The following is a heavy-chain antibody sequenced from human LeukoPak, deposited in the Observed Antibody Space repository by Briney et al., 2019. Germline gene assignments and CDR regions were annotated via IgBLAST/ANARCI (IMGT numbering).Heavy chain of an antibody. Sequence: SVKVSCKASGGTFSSYAISWVRQAPGQGLEWMGGIIPIFGTANYAQKFQGRVTITADESTSTAYMELSSLRSEDTAVYYCARDLGVGATNWFDPWGQGTLVTVSS. CDR2: IIPIFGTA. D-gene: IGHD1-26*01. CDR1: GGTFSSYA. CDR3: ARDLGVGATNWFDP. V-gene: IGHV1-69*13. J-gene: IGHJ5*02.